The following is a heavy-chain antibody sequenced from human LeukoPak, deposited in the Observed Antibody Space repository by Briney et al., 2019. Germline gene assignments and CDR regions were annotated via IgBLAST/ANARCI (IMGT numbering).Heavy chain of an antibody. V-gene: IGHV3-33*01. CDR1: GFTFSNYG. CDR3: TRQSENFSLDS. Sequence: GGSLRLSCAASGFTFSNYGVHWVRQAPGKGLEWVAIIWHDGSDKYYADSVKGRFTISRDNSKNTLYLQMNSLRAEDTAVYFCTRQSENFSLDSWGQGTLVTVSS. D-gene: IGHD3-3*01. CDR2: IWHDGSDK. J-gene: IGHJ4*02.